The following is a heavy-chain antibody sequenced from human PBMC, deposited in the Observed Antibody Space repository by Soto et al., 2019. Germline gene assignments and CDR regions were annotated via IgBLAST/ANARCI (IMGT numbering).Heavy chain of an antibody. CDR3: ARFGYSTNIGIDY. J-gene: IGHJ4*02. V-gene: IGHV4-31*03. D-gene: IGHD3-22*01. CDR1: GVSISSGGYC. CDR2: IYYSGST. Sequence: SETLSLTCTVSGVSISSGGYCWSWIRQHPGKGLEWIGYIYYSGSTYYNPSLKSRVTISVDTSKNQFSLKLSSVTAADTAVYYCARFGYSTNIGIDYWGQGTLVTVSS.